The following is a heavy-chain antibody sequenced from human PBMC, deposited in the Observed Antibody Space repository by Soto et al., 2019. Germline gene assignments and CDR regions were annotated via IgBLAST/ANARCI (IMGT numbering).Heavy chain of an antibody. CDR1: GDSISSGDYY. CDR2: IYYSGST. V-gene: IGHV4-30-4*01. J-gene: IGHJ1*01. D-gene: IGHD5-12*01. CDR3: AKAVDTDGYKRPGYFQH. Sequence: SETLSLTCTVSGDSISSGDYYGSWIRQPPGKGLEWIGYIYYSGSTSYNPSLKSRITISADTSENQFSLKMSSVTAADTAVYFCAKAVDTDGYKRPGYFQHWGQGTMVTVSS.